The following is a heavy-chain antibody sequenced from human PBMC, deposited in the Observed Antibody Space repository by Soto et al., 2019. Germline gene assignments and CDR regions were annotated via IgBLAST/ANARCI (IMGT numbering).Heavy chain of an antibody. J-gene: IGHJ4*02. CDR1: GGSISRGGYY. CDR3: ARDKEGPPDY. V-gene: IGHV4-31*01. Sequence: QVQLQESGPGLLKPSQTLSLTCTVSGGSISRGGYYWSWFRQHPGQGLEWLGSIYYRGSTYYNPSLKSLVTISVDTSKNQFSLKLSSVTAADTALYYCARDKEGPPDYWGQGTLVTVSS. CDR2: IYYRGST.